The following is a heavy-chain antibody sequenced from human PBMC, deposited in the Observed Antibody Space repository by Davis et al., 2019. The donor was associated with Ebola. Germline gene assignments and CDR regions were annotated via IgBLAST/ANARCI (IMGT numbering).Heavy chain of an antibody. Sequence: SVKVSCKASGGTFSSYAISWVRQAPGQGLEWMGGIIPIFGTANYAQKFQGRVTITADESTSTAYMELSSLRSVDTAVYYCASRDLVVPAAKDYYYGMDVWGQGTTVTVSS. V-gene: IGHV1-69*13. CDR1: GGTFSSYA. J-gene: IGHJ6*02. CDR3: ASRDLVVPAAKDYYYGMDV. CDR2: IIPIFGTA. D-gene: IGHD2-2*01.